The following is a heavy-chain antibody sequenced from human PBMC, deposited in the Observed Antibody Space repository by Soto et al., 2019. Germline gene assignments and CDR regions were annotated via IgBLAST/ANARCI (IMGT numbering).Heavy chain of an antibody. CDR2: INLNGYT. CDR3: ARGAWDTSAHYFLDN. V-gene: IGHV4-34*01. D-gene: IGHD3-22*01. Sequence: SETLSLTFSVSGESFSDFYWTWIRQSPEKGLEWIGEINLNGYTKYSPSLQSRVTLGVDTTKKRVFLRLTSVTAADTAMYYCARGAWDTSAHYFLDNWGQGTLVTVSS. CDR1: GESFSDFY. J-gene: IGHJ4*02.